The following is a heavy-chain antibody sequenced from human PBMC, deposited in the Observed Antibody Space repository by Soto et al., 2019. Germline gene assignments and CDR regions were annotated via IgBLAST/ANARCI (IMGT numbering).Heavy chain of an antibody. CDR2: ISDSGGLT. V-gene: IGHV3-23*01. CDR3: KKRQGTGAASKNFDV. J-gene: IGHJ4*02. Sequence: GSLRLSCAASGFSFSNHATRWVRPAPGKGLEWVSGISDSGGLTYYADSVKGRFNMSRDNSKNMLYLQMKNLRAEDTAVYFCKKRQGTGAASKNFDVWGQGTLVTVSS. D-gene: IGHD6-13*01. CDR1: GFSFSNHA.